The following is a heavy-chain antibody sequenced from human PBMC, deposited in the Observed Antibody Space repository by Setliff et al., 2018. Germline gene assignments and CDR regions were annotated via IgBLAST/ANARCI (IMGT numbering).Heavy chain of an antibody. D-gene: IGHD6-19*01. V-gene: IGHV3-11*01. CDR2: ISSSGSLI. CDR1: GFTFSDYA. J-gene: IGHJ4*02. CDR3: ATKAVAGT. Sequence: GGSLRLSCEASGFTFSDYAMTWIRQTPGKGLEWVAYISSSGSLIYYPDSVKGRFTISRDNAKKSVDLQMNSLRAEDTAVYYCATKAVAGTGGQGTLVTVSS.